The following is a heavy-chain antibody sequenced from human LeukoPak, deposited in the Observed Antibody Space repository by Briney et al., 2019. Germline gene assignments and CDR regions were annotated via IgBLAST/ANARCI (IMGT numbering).Heavy chain of an antibody. CDR3: ARDRMVRGVIYYYYYGMDV. Sequence: ASVKVSCKASGYTFTSYDINWVRQATGQGLEWMGWVNPNSGNTGYAQKFQGRVTMTRNTSISTAYMELNSLRAEDTAVYYCARDRMVRGVIYYYYYGMDVWGQGALVTVSS. V-gene: IGHV1-8*01. D-gene: IGHD3-10*01. CDR2: VNPNSGNT. J-gene: IGHJ6*02. CDR1: GYTFTSYD.